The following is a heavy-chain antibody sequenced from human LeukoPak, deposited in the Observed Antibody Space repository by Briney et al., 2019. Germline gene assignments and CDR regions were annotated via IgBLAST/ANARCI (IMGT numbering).Heavy chain of an antibody. CDR2: IYHSGST. D-gene: IGHD2-8*01. Sequence: SETLSLTCTVSGYSISSGYYWGWIRQPPGKGLEWIGSIYHSGSTYYSPSLKSRVTISVDTSKNQFSLKLSSVTAADTAVYYCARGRSNGWFYWGQGTLVTVSS. CDR3: ARGRSNGWFY. CDR1: GYSISSGYY. J-gene: IGHJ4*02. V-gene: IGHV4-38-2*02.